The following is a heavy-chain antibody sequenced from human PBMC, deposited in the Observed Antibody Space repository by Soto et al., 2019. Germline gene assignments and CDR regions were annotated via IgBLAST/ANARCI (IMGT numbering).Heavy chain of an antibody. V-gene: IGHV3-30*18. CDR3: AKDIVHYYYGMDV. D-gene: IGHD3-16*02. CDR2: ISYDGSHQ. CDR1: GFTFSSYG. J-gene: IGHJ6*02. Sequence: QVQLVESGGGVVQPGTSLRLSCAASGFTFSSYGIHWVRQAPGKGLEWVAVISYDGSHQYYAESVKGRFTISRDNSKNTLFLQMKSLTVEDTAVYYCAKDIVHYYYGMDVWGQGTTVTVYS.